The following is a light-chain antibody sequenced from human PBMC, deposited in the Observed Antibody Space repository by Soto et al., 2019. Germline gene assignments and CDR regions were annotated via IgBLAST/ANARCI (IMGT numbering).Light chain of an antibody. J-gene: IGKJ5*01. CDR2: AAS. V-gene: IGKV1-12*01. CDR1: QTINSW. Sequence: DIQMTQSPSTLSASVGDRVTITCRAIQTINSWLAWYQQKPGKAPKLLIYAASSLQSGVPSRFSGSGSGTDFTLTISSLQPEDFATYYCQQANSFPPAWTFGQGTRLEIK. CDR3: QQANSFPPAWT.